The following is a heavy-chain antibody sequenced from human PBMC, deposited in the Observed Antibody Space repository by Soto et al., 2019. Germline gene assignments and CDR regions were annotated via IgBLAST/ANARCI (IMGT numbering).Heavy chain of an antibody. Sequence: GGSLRLSCGASGFSFGVYWMSWVRQAPGKGLEWLATIKWDASEKKYVDSVKGRFTTSRDNAKNSLYLQMDSLRAEDTAIYYRARDSGYGSRSPVNHYLDYWGHGTLVTVSS. D-gene: IGHD3-10*01. V-gene: IGHV3-7*01. J-gene: IGHJ4*01. CDR3: ARDSGYGSRSPVNHYLDY. CDR1: GFSFGVYW. CDR2: IKWDASEK.